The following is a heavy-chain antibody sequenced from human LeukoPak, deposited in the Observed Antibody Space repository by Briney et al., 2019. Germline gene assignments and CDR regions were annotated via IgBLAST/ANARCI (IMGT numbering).Heavy chain of an antibody. Sequence: PSETLSLTCAVSGGPINNYYWSWIRQPAGKGLEWIGRIYTSESTNYNPSLKSRVTISVDTSRNQFSLKLSSVTAADTAVYYCARGLWFGDENPPYFDYWGQGILVTVSS. CDR3: ARGLWFGDENPPYFDY. V-gene: IGHV4-4*07. CDR2: IYTSEST. J-gene: IGHJ4*02. D-gene: IGHD3-10*01. CDR1: GGPINNYY.